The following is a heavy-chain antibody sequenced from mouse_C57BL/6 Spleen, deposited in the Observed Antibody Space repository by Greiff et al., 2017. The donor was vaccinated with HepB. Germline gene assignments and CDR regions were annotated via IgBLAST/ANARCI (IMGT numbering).Heavy chain of an antibody. CDR2: IYPGDGDT. D-gene: IGHD2-5*01. J-gene: IGHJ3*01. CDR1: GYAFSSSW. Sequence: QVQLKESGPELVKPGASVKISCKASGYAFSSSWMNWVKQRPGKGLEWIGRIYPGDGDTNYNGKFKGKATLTADKSSSTAYMQLSSLTSEDSAVYFCARRDSNYPWFAYWGQGTLVTVSA. CDR3: ARRDSNYPWFAY. V-gene: IGHV1-82*01.